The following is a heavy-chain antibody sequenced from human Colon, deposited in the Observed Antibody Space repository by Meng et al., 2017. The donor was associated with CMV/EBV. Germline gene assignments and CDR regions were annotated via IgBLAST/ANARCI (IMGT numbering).Heavy chain of an antibody. CDR3: ARLGGVPGALLL. D-gene: IGHD4/OR15-4a*01. CDR1: GFTFKVYT. Sequence: GESLKISCAASGFTFKVYTMNWVRQAPGKGLEWMSSISGSNDFIYYADSVKGRFTVSRDNAKNSLYLQMNSLRAEDTAVYFCARLGGVPGALLLWGQGTTVTVSS. CDR2: ISGSNDFI. V-gene: IGHV3-21*01. J-gene: IGHJ6*02.